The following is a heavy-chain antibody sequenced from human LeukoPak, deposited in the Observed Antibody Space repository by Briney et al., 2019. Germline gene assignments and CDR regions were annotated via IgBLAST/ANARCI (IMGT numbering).Heavy chain of an antibody. J-gene: IGHJ5*02. CDR3: VRGSSGTVVRGVSWAWFDP. V-gene: IGHV3-7*05. Sequence: PGGSLRLSCVASGFTLSTYWMTWVRRAPGKGLEWVANIKPDGSGKYFVDSVRGRFTISRDNVKNSLYLQMNSLRAEDTAVYYCVRGSSGTVVRGVSWAWFDPWGQGTLVTASS. D-gene: IGHD3-10*01. CDR1: GFTLSTYW. CDR2: IKPDGSGK.